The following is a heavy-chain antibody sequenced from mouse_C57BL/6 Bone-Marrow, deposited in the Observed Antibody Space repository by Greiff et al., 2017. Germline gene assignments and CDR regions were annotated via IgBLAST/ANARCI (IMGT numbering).Heavy chain of an antibody. D-gene: IGHD1-1*01. Sequence: EVMLVESGGGLVKPGGSLKLSCAASGFTFSDYGMHWVRQAPEKGLEWVAYISSGSSTIYYADTVKGRFTIYRDNAKNTLFLQMTSLRSEDTAMYYCARVYYYADAMDYWGQGTSVTVSS. CDR1: GFTFSDYG. CDR3: ARVYYYADAMDY. J-gene: IGHJ4*01. V-gene: IGHV5-17*01. CDR2: ISSGSSTI.